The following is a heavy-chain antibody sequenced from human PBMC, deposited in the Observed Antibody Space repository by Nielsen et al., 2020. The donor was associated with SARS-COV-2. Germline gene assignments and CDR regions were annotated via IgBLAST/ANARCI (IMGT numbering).Heavy chain of an antibody. J-gene: IGHJ4*02. CDR3: TTLIWYYDSSGHIYDY. Sequence: WIRQPPGKGLEWVGRIKSKTDGGTTDYAAPVKGRFTISRDDSKNTLYLQMNSLKTEDTAVYYCTTLIWYYDSSGHIYDYWGQGTLVTVSS. D-gene: IGHD3-22*01. V-gene: IGHV3-15*01. CDR2: IKSKTDGGTT.